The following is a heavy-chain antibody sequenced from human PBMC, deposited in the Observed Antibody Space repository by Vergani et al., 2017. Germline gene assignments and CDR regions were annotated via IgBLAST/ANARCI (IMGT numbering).Heavy chain of an antibody. D-gene: IGHD3-9*01. CDR1: GFTFSNYY. Sequence: QVQVVQSGAEVKKSGASVKVFCKTSGFTFSNYYMHWVRQAPGQGLEWMGIINPSGGHTNYAQKFQGRVTMTRDTSTSTVYMELSRLRSKDTAIDYCASGGYGILTGYRYWGQGTLVTVSA. J-gene: IGHJ4*02. CDR2: INPSGGHT. CDR3: ASGGYGILTGYRY. V-gene: IGHV1-46*03.